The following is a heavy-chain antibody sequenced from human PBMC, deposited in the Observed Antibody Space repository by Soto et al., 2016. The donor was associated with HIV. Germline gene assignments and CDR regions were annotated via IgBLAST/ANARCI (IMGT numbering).Heavy chain of an antibody. CDR1: GYTFTNYY. J-gene: IGHJ4*02. V-gene: IGHV1-46*03. CDR3: ARDRRDYYDSSGYLDY. Sequence: QVHLVQSGAEVKKPGASVKVSCKASGYTFTNYYMHWVRRAPGQGLEWMGIINPSGGGTSYAQKFQGRVTMTRDTSTSTVYMELSSLRSEDTAVYYRARDRRDYYDSSGYLDYWGQGTLVTVSS. CDR2: INPSGGGT. D-gene: IGHD3-22*01.